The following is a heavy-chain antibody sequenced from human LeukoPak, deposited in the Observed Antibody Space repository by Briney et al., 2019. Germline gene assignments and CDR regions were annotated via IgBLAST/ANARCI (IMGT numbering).Heavy chain of an antibody. Sequence: ASVKVSCKASGYTFTGYYMHWVRQAPGQGLEWMGSINPNSGGTNYAQKFQGWVTMTRDTSISTAYMELSRLRSDDTAVYYCARGAGYSSGWLYKDLYYFDSWGQGSLVTVSS. CDR3: ARGAGYSSGWLYKDLYYFDS. D-gene: IGHD6-19*01. CDR2: INPNSGGT. J-gene: IGHJ4*02. CDR1: GYTFTGYY. V-gene: IGHV1-2*04.